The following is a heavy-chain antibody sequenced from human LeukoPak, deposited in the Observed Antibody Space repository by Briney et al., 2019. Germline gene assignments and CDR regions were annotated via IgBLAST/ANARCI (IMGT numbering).Heavy chain of an antibody. Sequence: SETLSLTCTVSGGSINSPNYYWGWFRQAPGKGLEWIGVIDNSGTSYYTPSLESRVAISMDTSRKQFSLKLTSVTAADTAVYYCARGEEYSSPSGAFDIWGQGTMVTVSS. CDR1: GGSINSPNYY. J-gene: IGHJ3*02. D-gene: IGHD6-6*01. CDR3: ARGEEYSSPSGAFDI. V-gene: IGHV4-39*01. CDR2: IDNSGTS.